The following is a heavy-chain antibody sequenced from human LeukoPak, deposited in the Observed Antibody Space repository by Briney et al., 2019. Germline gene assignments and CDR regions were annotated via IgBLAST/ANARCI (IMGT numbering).Heavy chain of an antibody. D-gene: IGHD2-2*01. CDR3: ARDLPPRYCSSTSCRPYPYYYYGMDV. V-gene: IGHV1-18*01. J-gene: IGHJ6*02. CDR1: GYTFTSYG. Sequence: ASVKVSCKASGYTFTSYGISWVRQAPGQGLEWMGWISAYNGNTNYAQKLQGRVTMTTDTSTSTAYMELRSLRSEDTAVYYCARDLPPRYCSSTSCRPYPYYYYGMDVWGQGTTVTVSS. CDR2: ISAYNGNT.